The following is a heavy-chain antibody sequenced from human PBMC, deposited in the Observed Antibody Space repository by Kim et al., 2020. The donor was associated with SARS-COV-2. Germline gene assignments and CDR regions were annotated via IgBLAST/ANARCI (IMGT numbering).Heavy chain of an antibody. V-gene: IGHV4-31*02. D-gene: IGHD3-22*01. J-gene: IGHJ4*02. CDR3: ASYDSSGYRLDY. Sequence: YYNPSLKSRVTISVDTSKNQFSLKLSSVTAADTAVYYCASYDSSGYRLDYWGQGTLVTVSS.